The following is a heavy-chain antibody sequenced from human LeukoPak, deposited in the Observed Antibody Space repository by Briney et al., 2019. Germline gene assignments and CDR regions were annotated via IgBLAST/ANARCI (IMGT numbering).Heavy chain of an antibody. CDR1: AGSISGGSYY. J-gene: IGHJ3*02. CDR3: ARSSYGFSSAFDI. CDR2: IYTSGST. Sequence: SQTLSLTCTVSAGSISGGSYYWSWIQQPAGKGLEWIGRIYTSGSTNYNPSLKSRVTISVDTSKNQFSLRLSSVTAADTAVYYCARSSYGFSSAFDIGAQGTMVTVSS. V-gene: IGHV4-61*02. D-gene: IGHD5-18*01.